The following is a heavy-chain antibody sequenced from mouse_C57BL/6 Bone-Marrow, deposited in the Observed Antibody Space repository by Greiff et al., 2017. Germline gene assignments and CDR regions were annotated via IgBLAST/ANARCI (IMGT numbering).Heavy chain of an antibody. D-gene: IGHD1-1*01. CDR1: GYTFTDYY. CDR2: INPYNGGT. Sequence: EVKLQQSGPVLVKPGASVKMSCKASGYTFTDYYMNWVKQSHGKSLEWIGVINPYNGGTSYNQKFKGKATLTVDKSSSTAYMELNSLTSEDSAVYYCARSPPHYYGSSYPGYWGQGTTLTVSS. CDR3: ARSPPHYYGSSYPGY. J-gene: IGHJ2*01. V-gene: IGHV1-19*01.